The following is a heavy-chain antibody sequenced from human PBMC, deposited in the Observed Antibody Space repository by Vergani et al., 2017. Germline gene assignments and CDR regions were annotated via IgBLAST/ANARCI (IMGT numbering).Heavy chain of an antibody. V-gene: IGHV3-23*01. CDR1: GFTFSSYA. CDR3: ATKSCGTPGCQIGYFRE. J-gene: IGHJ1*01. CDR2: ISGSGGST. Sequence: EVQLLESGGGLVQPGRSLRLSCAASGFTFSSYAMSWVRQAPGKGLEWVSAISGSGGSTYYADSVKGRFTISRDNSKNTLYLQMNSLRAEDTAVYYCATKSCGTPGCQIGYFREWGQGTLVTVSS. D-gene: IGHD1-1*01.